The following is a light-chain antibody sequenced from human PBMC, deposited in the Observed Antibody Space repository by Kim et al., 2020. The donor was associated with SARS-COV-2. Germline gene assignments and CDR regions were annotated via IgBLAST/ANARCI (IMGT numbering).Light chain of an antibody. CDR3: QQYNSYSHT. Sequence: SASVGDRVTITCRASQSISSWLAWYQQKPGKGPKLLIYAASSLESGVPSRFSGSGSGTEFTLTISSLQPEDFATYFCQQYNSYSHTFGEGTKLEI. CDR2: AAS. J-gene: IGKJ2*01. CDR1: QSISSW. V-gene: IGKV1-5*03.